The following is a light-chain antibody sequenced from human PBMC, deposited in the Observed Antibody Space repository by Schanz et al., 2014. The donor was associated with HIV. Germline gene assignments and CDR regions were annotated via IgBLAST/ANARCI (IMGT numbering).Light chain of an antibody. J-gene: IGLJ2*01. Sequence: QSALTQPASVSGSPGQSITISCTGTSSDVGDFNYVSWYQQRPGKVPKLIIYDVTFRPSGVSNRFSGSKSGNTASLTISGLQAEDEADYYCSSYTSSSTLDVVFGGGTKLTVL. CDR1: SSDVGDFNY. V-gene: IGLV2-14*03. CDR2: DVT. CDR3: SSYTSSSTLDVV.